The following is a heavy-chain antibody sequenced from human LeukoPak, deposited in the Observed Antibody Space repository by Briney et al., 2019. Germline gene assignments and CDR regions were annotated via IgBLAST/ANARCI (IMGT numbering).Heavy chain of an antibody. V-gene: IGHV4-39*01. J-gene: IGHJ4*02. Sequence: SETLSLTCTVSGGSITSGYYWGWIRQPPGKGLEWIGNIYYSGSTYYNPSLNSRVTISVDTSNNYFSLTLSSVTAADTAVYYCVRHVRGGIPAKNVDDWGQGTLVTVSS. CDR1: GGSITSGYY. CDR2: IYYSGST. D-gene: IGHD6-13*01. CDR3: VRHVRGGIPAKNVDD.